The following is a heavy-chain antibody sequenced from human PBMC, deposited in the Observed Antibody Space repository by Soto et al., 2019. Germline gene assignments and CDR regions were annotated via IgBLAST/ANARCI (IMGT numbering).Heavy chain of an antibody. J-gene: IGHJ5*02. CDR1: GGSFSGYY. Sequence: QVQLQQWGAGLLKPSETLSLTCAVYGGSFSGYYWSWIRQPPGKGLEWIGEINHSGSTNYNPSLKSRVTISVDTSKNQFPLKLSAVTAADTAVYYCARSHFYDSSGYYYGWFDPWGQGTLVTVSS. D-gene: IGHD3-22*01. CDR2: INHSGST. V-gene: IGHV4-34*01. CDR3: ARSHFYDSSGYYYGWFDP.